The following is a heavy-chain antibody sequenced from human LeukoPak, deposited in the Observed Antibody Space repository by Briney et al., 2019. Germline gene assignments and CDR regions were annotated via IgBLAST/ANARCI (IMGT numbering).Heavy chain of an antibody. V-gene: IGHV4-31*03. CDR3: ARVTAYCGGDCPIFDY. Sequence: NPSETLSLTCTVSGGSISSGGYYWSWIRQHPGKGLEWIGYIYYSGSTYYNPSLKSRVTISVDTSKNQFSLKLSSVTAADTAVYYCARVTAYCGGDCPIFDYWGQGTLVTVSS. CDR1: GGSISSGGYY. D-gene: IGHD2-21*02. J-gene: IGHJ4*02. CDR2: IYYSGST.